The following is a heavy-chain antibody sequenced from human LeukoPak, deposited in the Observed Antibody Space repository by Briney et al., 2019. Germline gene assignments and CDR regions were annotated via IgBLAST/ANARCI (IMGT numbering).Heavy chain of an antibody. D-gene: IGHD3-3*01. V-gene: IGHV3-33*01. CDR3: ARAVYDFWSGYLRWPDY. Sequence: GGSLRLSCAASGFTFSSYGMHWVRQAPGKGLEWVAAIWYDGSNKYYADSVKGRFTISRDNSKNTLYLQMNSLRAEDTAVYYCARAVYDFWSGYLRWPDYWGQGTLVTVTS. J-gene: IGHJ4*02. CDR2: IWYDGSNK. CDR1: GFTFSSYG.